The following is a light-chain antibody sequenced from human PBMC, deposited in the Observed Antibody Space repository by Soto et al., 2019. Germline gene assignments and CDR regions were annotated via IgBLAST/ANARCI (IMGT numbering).Light chain of an antibody. CDR2: EVS. CDR1: SSDVGDYNY. CDR3: SSYKSSSSPSV. V-gene: IGLV2-14*01. J-gene: IGLJ1*01. Sequence: QSVLTQPASVSGSPGQSITISCTGTSSDVGDYNYVSWYQQHPGKAPKLMIYEVSNRPSGVSDRFSGSESGNTASLTISGLQAEDEADYYCSSYKSSSSPSVFGTVTKLTVL.